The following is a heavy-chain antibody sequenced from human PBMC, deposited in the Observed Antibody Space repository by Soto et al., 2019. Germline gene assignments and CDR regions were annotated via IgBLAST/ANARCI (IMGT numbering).Heavy chain of an antibody. J-gene: IGHJ5*02. V-gene: IGHV4-31*03. CDR1: GGSISSGGYY. D-gene: IGHD2-15*01. Sequence: SETLSLTCTVSGGSISSGGYYWSWIRQHPGKGLEWIGYIYYSGSTYYNPSLKSRVTISVDTSKDQFSLKLSSVTAADTAVYYCARAPRVAGYVVVAATPRGHWFDPWGQGTLVTVSS. CDR3: ARAPRVAGYVVVAATPRGHWFDP. CDR2: IYYSGST.